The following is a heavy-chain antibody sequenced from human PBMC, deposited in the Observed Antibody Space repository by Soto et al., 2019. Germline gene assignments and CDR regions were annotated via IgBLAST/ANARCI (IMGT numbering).Heavy chain of an antibody. Sequence: GGSLRLSCAASGFTFSSYGMHWVRQAPGKGLEWVSSISSSSSYIYYADSVKGRFTISRDNAKNSLYLQMNSLRAEDTAVYYCARVEWCMLSGSAQPNYYYYYYMDVWGKGTTVTVSS. J-gene: IGHJ6*03. D-gene: IGHD2-8*01. CDR3: ARVEWCMLSGSAQPNYYYYYYMDV. CDR1: GFTFSSYG. CDR2: ISSSSSYI. V-gene: IGHV3-21*01.